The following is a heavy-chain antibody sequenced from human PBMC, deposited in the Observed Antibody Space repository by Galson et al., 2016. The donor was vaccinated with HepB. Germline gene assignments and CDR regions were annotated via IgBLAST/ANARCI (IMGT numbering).Heavy chain of an antibody. CDR3: AYNYYYDTAVYPEVDGFDI. J-gene: IGHJ3*02. Sequence: CAISGDSVSSSSAAWNWIRQSPSRGLEWLGRTYYKSKWYKDYAVSVKGRLTINPDTSKNQVSLQLNSVTPEDTAVYYCAYNYYYDTAVYPEVDGFDIWGQGTMVTVSS. CDR1: GDSVSSSSAA. D-gene: IGHD3-22*01. CDR2: TYYKSKWYK. V-gene: IGHV6-1*01.